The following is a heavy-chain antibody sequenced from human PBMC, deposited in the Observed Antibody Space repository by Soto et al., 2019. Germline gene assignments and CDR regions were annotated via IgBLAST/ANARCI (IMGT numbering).Heavy chain of an antibody. CDR3: ALRGDYDFWSGYYFQDGMDV. CDR1: GGSVSSGNYY. D-gene: IGHD3-3*01. V-gene: IGHV4-61*01. J-gene: IGHJ6*02. Sequence: SETLPLTCTVSGGSVSSGNYYWSWIRQPPGKGLVWIGYFYYTGSTNYNPSLKSRVTISIDASKNQFSLRLSSVTAADTAVYYCALRGDYDFWSGYYFQDGMDVWVQGTTVTVSS. CDR2: FYYTGST.